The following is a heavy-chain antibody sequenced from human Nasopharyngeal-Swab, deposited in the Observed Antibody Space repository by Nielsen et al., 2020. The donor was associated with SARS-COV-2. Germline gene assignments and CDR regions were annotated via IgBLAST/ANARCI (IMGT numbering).Heavy chain of an antibody. D-gene: IGHD3-3*01. CDR1: GYTFTSYA. CDR2: INTNTGNP. CDR3: ARDDSITIFGVVIEFSGMDV. Sequence: ASVKVSCKASGYTFTSYAMNWVRQAPGQGLEWMGWINTNTGNPTYAQGFTGRFVFSLDTSVSTAYLQISSLKAEDTAVYYCARDDSITIFGVVIEFSGMDVWGQGTPVTVSS. V-gene: IGHV7-4-1*02. J-gene: IGHJ6*02.